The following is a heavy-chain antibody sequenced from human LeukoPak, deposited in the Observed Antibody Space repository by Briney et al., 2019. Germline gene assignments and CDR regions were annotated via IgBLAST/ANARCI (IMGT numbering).Heavy chain of an antibody. CDR3: ARESESRGSSYWYFDL. CDR2: IYHSGST. V-gene: IGHV4-4*02. CDR1: GGSISSPNW. J-gene: IGHJ2*01. D-gene: IGHD3-10*01. Sequence: SETLSLTCTVSGGSISSPNWWSWVLQPPGKGLEWIVEIYHSGSTNYNSSLKSRVTMSVDKSKNQFSLTLTSVTAADTAVYYCARESESRGSSYWYFDLWGRGTLVTVSS.